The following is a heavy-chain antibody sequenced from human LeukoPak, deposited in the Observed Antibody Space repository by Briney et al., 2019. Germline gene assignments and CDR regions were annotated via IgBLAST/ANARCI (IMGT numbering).Heavy chain of an antibody. CDR2: ISYDGSNK. J-gene: IGHJ4*02. Sequence: GGSLRRSCAASGFTFSSYGMHWVRQAPGKGLEWVAVISYDGSNKYYADSVKGRFTISRDNSKNTLYLQMNSLRAEDAAVYYCAKVAAAASSSLLDYWGQGTLVTVSS. D-gene: IGHD6-13*01. CDR1: GFTFSSYG. CDR3: AKVAAAASSSLLDY. V-gene: IGHV3-30*18.